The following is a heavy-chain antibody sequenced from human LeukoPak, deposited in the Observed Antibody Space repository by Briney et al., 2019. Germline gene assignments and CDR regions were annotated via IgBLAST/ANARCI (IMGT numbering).Heavy chain of an antibody. CDR3: ERDLGVIVHPSDY. Sequence: GGSLRLSCAGSGFTFSSYSMNWVRQAPGKGLEWVSSISSSYNYIYYADSVKGRFTISRDNAKNSLYLQMNSLRAEDTAVYYCERDLGVIVHPSDYWGQGTLVTVSS. CDR1: GFTFSSYS. D-gene: IGHD3-16*02. CDR2: ISSSYNYI. V-gene: IGHV3-21*01. J-gene: IGHJ4*02.